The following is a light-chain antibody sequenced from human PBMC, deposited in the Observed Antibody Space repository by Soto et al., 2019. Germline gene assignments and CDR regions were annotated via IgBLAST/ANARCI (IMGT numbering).Light chain of an antibody. CDR3: HHYDDSPPFT. Sequence: EIVLTQSPGTLSSSPGESATLSCRASQSINSRYLAWYQQTPGRAPRLLIHGASSRATGIPDRFSGSASGTDFTLTITRLEPEDFAVYYCHHYDDSPPFTFGPGTKVDF. CDR1: QSINSRY. J-gene: IGKJ3*01. V-gene: IGKV3-20*01. CDR2: GAS.